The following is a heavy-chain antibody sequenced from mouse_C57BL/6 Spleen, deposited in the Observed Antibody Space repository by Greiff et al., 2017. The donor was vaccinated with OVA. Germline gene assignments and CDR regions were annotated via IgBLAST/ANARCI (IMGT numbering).Heavy chain of an antibody. J-gene: IGHJ4*01. D-gene: IGHD1-1*01. V-gene: IGHV5-4*01. CDR1: GFTFSSYA. CDR3: ARDQYYGSRHYW. CDR2: ISDGGSYT. Sequence: EVKVVESGGGLVKPGGSLKLSCAASGFTFSSYAMSWVRQTPEKRLEWVATISDGGSYTYYPDNVKGRFTISRDNAKNNLYLQMSHLKSEDTAMYYCARDQYYGSRHYWRGQGTSVTVSS.